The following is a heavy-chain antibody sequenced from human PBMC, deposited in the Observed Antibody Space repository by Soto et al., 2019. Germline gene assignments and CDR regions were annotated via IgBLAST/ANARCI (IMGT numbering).Heavy chain of an antibody. J-gene: IGHJ4*02. CDR2: IYPGDSDT. Sequence: GESLKISCNGSGFSFTSYWIAWVRQMPGKGLEWMGIIYPGDSDTSYSPSFQGQVTISADKSINTAYLQWSSLKASDTAMYYCAKHEGYCSSTTCSNFDYWGQGTLVTVSS. D-gene: IGHD2-2*01. V-gene: IGHV5-51*01. CDR3: AKHEGYCSSTTCSNFDY. CDR1: GFSFTSYW.